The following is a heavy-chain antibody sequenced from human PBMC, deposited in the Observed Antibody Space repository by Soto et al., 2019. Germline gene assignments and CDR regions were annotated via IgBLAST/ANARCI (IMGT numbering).Heavy chain of an antibody. CDR2: IGPKSGNT. CDR1: GYTFSGYY. Sequence: QVQLVQSGAEVKESGASVKVSCKASGYTFSGYYIHWVRQAPGQAPEWVGEIGPKSGNTRYAQKFQGRVTMTKDTSITTVYMELRNLSPDDTAVYFCGRGRSGEIVIFYWGQGTLVTVLS. J-gene: IGHJ4*02. D-gene: IGHD5-12*01. V-gene: IGHV1-2*02. CDR3: GRGRSGEIVIFY.